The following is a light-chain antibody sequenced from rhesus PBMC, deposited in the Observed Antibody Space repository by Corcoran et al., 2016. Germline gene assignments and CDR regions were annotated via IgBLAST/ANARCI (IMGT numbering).Light chain of an antibody. CDR1: QDISNY. CDR3: QQHNSYPHS. V-gene: IGKV1S14*01. CDR2: YAS. J-gene: IGKJ2*01. Sequence: DIQMTQSPSSLSASVGDTVTITCRASQDISNYLAWYQQKPGKAPTPLIYYASTLESGVPSRFSGSGSGSGFTLTISNLQPGDIATYYCQQHNSYPHSFGQGTKVEIK.